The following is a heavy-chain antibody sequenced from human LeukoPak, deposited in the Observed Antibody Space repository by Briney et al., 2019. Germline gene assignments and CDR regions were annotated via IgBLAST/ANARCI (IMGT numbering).Heavy chain of an antibody. D-gene: IGHD6-19*01. CDR1: GFTFSSYW. J-gene: IGHJ4*02. Sequence: GGSLRLSCAASGFTFSSYWMHWVRQAPGEGLVWVSRISSDASSTSYADSVKGRFTISRDNSKNTLNLQMNSLRAEDTAVYYCARGHSSGWFYLGHWGQGTLVTVSS. CDR2: ISSDASST. V-gene: IGHV3-74*01. CDR3: ARGHSSGWFYLGH.